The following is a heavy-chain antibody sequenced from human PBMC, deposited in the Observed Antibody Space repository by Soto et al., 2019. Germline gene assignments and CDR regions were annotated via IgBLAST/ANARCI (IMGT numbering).Heavy chain of an antibody. D-gene: IGHD5-12*01. J-gene: IGHJ4*02. CDR2: IVPTVDTS. Sequence: QVQLVQSGAEVRQPASSVKVSCKTSGATFSSYAITWVRQAPGQGLEWMGGIVPTVDTSTYAQKCQGRVTITANKFTNTVYMELSSLISDDTDVYYCVRVVAIPGYPDNWGQGTLVTVSS. V-gene: IGHV1-69*14. CDR3: VRVVAIPGYPDN. CDR1: GATFSSYA.